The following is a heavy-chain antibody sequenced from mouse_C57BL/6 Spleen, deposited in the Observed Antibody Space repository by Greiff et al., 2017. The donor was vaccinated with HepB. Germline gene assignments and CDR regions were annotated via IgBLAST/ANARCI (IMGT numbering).Heavy chain of an antibody. Sequence: VKLMESGPELVKPGASVKISCKASGYAFSSSWMNWVKQRPGKGLEWIGRIYPGDGDTNYNGKFKGKATLTADKSSSTAYMQLSSLTSEDSAVYFCARPYDYDDAMDYWGQGTSVTVSS. V-gene: IGHV1-82*01. D-gene: IGHD2-4*01. CDR3: ARPYDYDDAMDY. CDR1: GYAFSSSW. CDR2: IYPGDGDT. J-gene: IGHJ4*01.